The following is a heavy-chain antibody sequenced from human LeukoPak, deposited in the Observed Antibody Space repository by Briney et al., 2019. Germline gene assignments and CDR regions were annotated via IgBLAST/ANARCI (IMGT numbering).Heavy chain of an antibody. CDR1: GGSISSGGYY. J-gene: IGHJ5*02. CDR2: IYYSGST. CDR3: AREERAWFDP. Sequence: SQTPSLTCTVSGGSISSGGYYWSWIRQHPGKGLEWIGYIYYSGSTYYNPSLKSRVTISVDTSKNQFSLKLSSVTAADTAVYYCAREERAWFDPWGQGTLVTVSS. V-gene: IGHV4-31*03.